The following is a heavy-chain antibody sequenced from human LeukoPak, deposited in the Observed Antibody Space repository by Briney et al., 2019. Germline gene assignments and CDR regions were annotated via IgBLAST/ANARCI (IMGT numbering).Heavy chain of an antibody. J-gene: IGHJ4*02. CDR1: GYTFTSYY. CDR2: INPSGGST. CDR3: ARDGEGTAITSLDY. V-gene: IGHV1-46*01. Sequence: GESLKISCKASGYTFTSYYMHWVRQAPGQGLEWMGIINPSGGSTSYAQKFQGRVTMTRDTSTSTVYMELSSLRSEDTAVYYCARDGEGTAITSLDYWGQGTLVTVSS. D-gene: IGHD2-21*02.